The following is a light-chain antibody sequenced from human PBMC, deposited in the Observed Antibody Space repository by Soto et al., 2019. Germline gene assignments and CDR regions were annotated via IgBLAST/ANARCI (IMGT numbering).Light chain of an antibody. J-gene: IGLJ2*01. CDR3: CCFAGSNTYI. V-gene: IGLV2-8*01. CDR2: EVS. Sequence: QSALTQPPSASGSPGQSVTISCTGTSSDVGAYNYVSWYQQHPGKAPKVMIYEVSKRPSGVPDRFSGSKSGNTASLTVSGLQAEDEADYYCCCFAGSNTYIFGGGTQLTVL. CDR1: SSDVGAYNY.